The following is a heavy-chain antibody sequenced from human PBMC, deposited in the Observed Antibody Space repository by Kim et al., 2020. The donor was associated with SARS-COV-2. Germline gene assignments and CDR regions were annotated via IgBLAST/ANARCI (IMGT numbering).Heavy chain of an antibody. Sequence: GGSLRLSCATSGFTFSDYWMSWVRQAPGQGLEWVANIKQDGRSKNYVDSVKGRFSISRDNAKNTLYLQMNSLSAEDTAVYYCARGGYSHFGYWGHGTLVT. V-gene: IGHV3-7*03. CDR2: IKQDGRSK. D-gene: IGHD2-15*01. CDR3: ARGGYSHFGY. CDR1: GFTFSDYW. J-gene: IGHJ4*03.